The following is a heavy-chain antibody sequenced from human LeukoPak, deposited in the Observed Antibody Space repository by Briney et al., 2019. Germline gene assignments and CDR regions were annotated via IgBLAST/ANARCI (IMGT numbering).Heavy chain of an antibody. CDR3: ARRASGFDAFDI. CDR1: GGSISSYY. J-gene: IGHJ3*02. D-gene: IGHD3-22*01. CDR2: IYYSGST. V-gene: IGHV4-59*01. Sequence: SETLSLTCTDSGGSISSYYWSWIRQPPGKGLEWIGYIYYSGSTNYNPSLKSRVTISVDTSKNQFSLKLSSVTAADTAVYYCARRASGFDAFDIWGQGTMVTVSS.